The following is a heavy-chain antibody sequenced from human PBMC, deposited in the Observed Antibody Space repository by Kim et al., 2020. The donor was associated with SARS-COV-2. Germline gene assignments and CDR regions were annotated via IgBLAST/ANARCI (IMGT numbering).Heavy chain of an antibody. CDR3: ARGYGDGNWFDP. J-gene: IGHJ5*02. D-gene: IGHD4-17*01. Sequence: YYADFVKGRFTISRDNSKNTLYLQMNSLRAEDTAVYYCARGYGDGNWFDPWGQGTLVTVSS. V-gene: IGHV3-33*01.